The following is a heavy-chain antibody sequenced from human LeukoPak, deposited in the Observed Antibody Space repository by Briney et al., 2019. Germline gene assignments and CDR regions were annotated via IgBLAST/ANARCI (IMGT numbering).Heavy chain of an antibody. D-gene: IGHD4-17*01. Sequence: SETLPLTCTVPGDPLSDYLWTGIPQPPAKGLECIGYAADSGSTHYNPSLKSRVTISVDSSTNHFSLRLTSVTAADTAIYYCAAMTTVTMYSYFFDSWGQGTLLTVSS. J-gene: IGHJ4*02. CDR3: AAMTTVTMYSYFFDS. CDR2: AADSGST. V-gene: IGHV4-59*01. CDR1: GDPLSDYL.